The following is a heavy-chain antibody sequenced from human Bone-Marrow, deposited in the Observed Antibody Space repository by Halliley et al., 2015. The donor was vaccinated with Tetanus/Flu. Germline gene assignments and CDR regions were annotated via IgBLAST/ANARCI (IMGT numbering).Heavy chain of an antibody. CDR1: GFMFSRYG. CDR2: ISSSGESI. V-gene: IGHV3-48*03. Sequence: SLRLSCAGSGFMFSRYGMNWVRQAPGKGLEWVSYISSSGESIYYADSVKGRFTISRDNAKKLLYVQMNSLRAEDTAVYYCARDGEVRAEVAGRSGMAVWGQGTAVTVSS. CDR3: ARDGEVRAEVAGRSGMAV. D-gene: IGHD6-19*01. J-gene: IGHJ6*02.